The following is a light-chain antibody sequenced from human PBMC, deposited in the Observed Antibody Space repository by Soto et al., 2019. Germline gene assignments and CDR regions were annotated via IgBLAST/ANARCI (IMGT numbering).Light chain of an antibody. V-gene: IGKV3D-15*01. CDR2: GAS. J-gene: IGKJ1*01. CDR1: QSVSSK. CDR3: QQYNNWPSWT. Sequence: EIVMTQSPATLSVSPGDRATLSCRASQSVSSKLAWYQQKPGQAPSLLIYGASTRATGIPTRFSGSGSGTEFTLNISSLQSEDFAVYYCQQYNNWPSWTFGQGTKVEIK.